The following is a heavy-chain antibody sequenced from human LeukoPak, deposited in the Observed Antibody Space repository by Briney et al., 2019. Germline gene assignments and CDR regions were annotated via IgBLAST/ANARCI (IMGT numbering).Heavy chain of an antibody. CDR2: IYHSGST. CDR3: ARETSSGAFDI. J-gene: IGHJ3*02. Sequence: PSETLSLTCTVSGYSISSGYYWGWIRQPPRKGLEWIGSIYHSGSTNYNPSLKSRVTISVDKSKNQFSLKLSSVTAADTAVYYCARETSSGAFDIWGQGTMVTVSS. D-gene: IGHD4-11*01. V-gene: IGHV4-38-2*02. CDR1: GYSISSGYY.